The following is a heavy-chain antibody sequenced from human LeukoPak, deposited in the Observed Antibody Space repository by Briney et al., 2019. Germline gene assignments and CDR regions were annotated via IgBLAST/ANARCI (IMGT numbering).Heavy chain of an antibody. CDR1: GFTFSNYS. J-gene: IGHJ4*02. CDR3: ARGHYYDSSGYWCPFDY. Sequence: GGSLRLSCAASGFTFSNYSMNWVRQAPGKGLEWVSSISSRSGYIHYADSVKGRFTNSRDNAKNSLYLQMNSLRAEDTAVYYCARGHYYDSSGYWCPFDYWGQGTLVTVSS. V-gene: IGHV3-21*06. D-gene: IGHD3-22*01. CDR2: ISSRSGYI.